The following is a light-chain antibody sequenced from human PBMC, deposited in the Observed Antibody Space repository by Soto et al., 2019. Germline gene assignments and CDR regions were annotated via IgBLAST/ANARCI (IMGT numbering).Light chain of an antibody. Sequence: VLTQSPATLSLSPGERATLSCRASQSIHTSLAWYQRKPRQPPRLVVYDSTLRANGVPDRFGGSRSGTEFTLTINNLEPEDFAVYYCQQRNVWPPITFGQGTRLE. J-gene: IGKJ5*01. CDR2: DST. CDR1: QSIHTS. V-gene: IGKV3-11*01. CDR3: QQRNVWPPIT.